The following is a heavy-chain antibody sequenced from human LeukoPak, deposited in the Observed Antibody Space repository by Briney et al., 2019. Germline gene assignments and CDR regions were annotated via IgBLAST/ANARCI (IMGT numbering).Heavy chain of an antibody. CDR2: IRYDGSNE. J-gene: IGHJ4*02. V-gene: IGHV3-30*02. CDR3: AKGRGDIVGTIDQ. CDR1: GFTFSSYG. D-gene: IGHD5-12*01. Sequence: SGGSLRLSCAASGFTFSSYGMHWVRQAPGKGLEWVAIIRYDGSNEYYADSVKGRFTISRDNSKNTLYLQMNSLRAEDTAVYYCAKGRGDIVGTIDQWGQGTLVTVSS.